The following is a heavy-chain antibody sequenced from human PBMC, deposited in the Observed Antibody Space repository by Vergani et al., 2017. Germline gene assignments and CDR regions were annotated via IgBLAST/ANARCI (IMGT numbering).Heavy chain of an antibody. V-gene: IGHV3-48*04. J-gene: IGHJ4*02. CDR2: ISRSSSTI. Sequence: EVQLVESGGGLVQPGGSLRLSCAASGSTFSSYAMNWVRQAPGKGLEWVSYISRSSSTIYYADSVKGRFTISRDSSKTLYLQMDSLRVEDTAMYFCARDLSYSTAWPFFDSRGQGTLVTVSS. CDR1: GSTFSSYA. CDR3: ARDLSYSTAWPFFDS. D-gene: IGHD4-11*01.